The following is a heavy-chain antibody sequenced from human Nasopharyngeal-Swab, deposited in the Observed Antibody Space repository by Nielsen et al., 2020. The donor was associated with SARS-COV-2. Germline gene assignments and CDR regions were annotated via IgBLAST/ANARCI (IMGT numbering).Heavy chain of an antibody. J-gene: IGHJ4*02. CDR2: ISSSGSTL. Sequence: GESLKISCAASGFTFSRYDMNWVRQAPGKGLEWVSYISSSGSTLYYADSVQGRFTISRDNAKNSLYLQMNSLRAEDTAVYYCARVGLHYYDSSGPFDYWGQGTLVTVSA. D-gene: IGHD3-22*01. V-gene: IGHV3-48*03. CDR1: GFTFSRYD. CDR3: ARVGLHYYDSSGPFDY.